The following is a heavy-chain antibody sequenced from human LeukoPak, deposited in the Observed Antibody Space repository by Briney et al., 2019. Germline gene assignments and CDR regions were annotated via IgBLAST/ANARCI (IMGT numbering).Heavy chain of an antibody. CDR1: GGLISSSSFY. CDR3: ARYYPTYNHILSGYTFHIDY. V-gene: IGHV4-39*01. D-gene: IGHD2/OR15-2a*01. CDR2: IYYSGNT. Sequence: SETLSLTCTVSGGLISSSSFYWGWIRQPPGKGLEWIGNIYYSGNTHYNPSLKSRVTISMDTSKNQFSLKLSSVTAADTAVYYCARYYPTYNHILSGYTFHIDYWGQGSLVTVSS. J-gene: IGHJ4*02.